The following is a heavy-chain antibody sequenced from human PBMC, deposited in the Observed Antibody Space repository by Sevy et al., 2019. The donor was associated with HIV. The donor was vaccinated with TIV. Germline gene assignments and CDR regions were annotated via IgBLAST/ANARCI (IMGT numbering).Heavy chain of an antibody. V-gene: IGHV3-53*01. D-gene: IGHD2-15*01. Sequence: GGSLRLSCVVSGFSVSSNYMSWVRQAPGKGLEWVSNIYSDGRTYYADSVRGRFTISGDTSKNTVYLERKSLRAEDTAVYYCTREDIVVGEDNYYGMDVWGHGTTVTVSS. CDR2: IYSDGRT. CDR1: GFSVSSNY. J-gene: IGHJ6*02. CDR3: TREDIVVGEDNYYGMDV.